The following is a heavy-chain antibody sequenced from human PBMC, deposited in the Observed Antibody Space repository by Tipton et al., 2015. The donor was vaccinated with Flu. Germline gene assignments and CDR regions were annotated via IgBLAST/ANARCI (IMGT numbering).Heavy chain of an antibody. CDR1: GGAISRGGYY. J-gene: IGHJ6*02. D-gene: IGHD2-2*01. Sequence: LRLSCTVSGGAISRGGYYWSWIRQHPGKGLEWIGYIYYSGSTYYNPSLKRRVTISVDTSKNQFSLKLSSVTAADTAVYYCARDEDYCSRTSCYSGGMDGWGQGTTVTVSS. CDR3: ARDEDYCSRTSCYSGGMDG. V-gene: IGHV4-31*02. CDR2: IYYSGST.